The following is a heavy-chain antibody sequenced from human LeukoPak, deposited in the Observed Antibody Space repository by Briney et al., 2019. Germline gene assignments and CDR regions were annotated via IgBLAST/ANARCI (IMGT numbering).Heavy chain of an antibody. Sequence: SQTLSVTCAISGDCVSSNTAAWNWIRQSPSRGLEWLGRTYYRSKWSNDYAVSVKSRITNNPDTSKNQFSLLLNSVTPEDTAVYYCARDWYGGSYYRIEYWGQGTLVTVSS. V-gene: IGHV6-1*01. CDR3: ARDWYGGSYYRIEY. CDR2: TYYRSKWSN. J-gene: IGHJ4*02. D-gene: IGHD1-26*01. CDR1: GDCVSSNTAA.